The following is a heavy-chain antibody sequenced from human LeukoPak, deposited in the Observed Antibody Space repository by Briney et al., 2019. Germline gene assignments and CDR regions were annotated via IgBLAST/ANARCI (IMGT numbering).Heavy chain of an antibody. Sequence: ASVKVSCKASGYTFTGYYMHWVRQAPGQGLEWMGWINPNSGGTNYAQKFQGRVTMTRDTSISTAYMELSRLRSDDTAVYYCARDLRIAVAYLRGAFDYWGQGTLVTVSS. CDR3: ARDLRIAVAYLRGAFDY. V-gene: IGHV1-2*02. D-gene: IGHD6-19*01. CDR2: INPNSGGT. J-gene: IGHJ4*02. CDR1: GYTFTGYY.